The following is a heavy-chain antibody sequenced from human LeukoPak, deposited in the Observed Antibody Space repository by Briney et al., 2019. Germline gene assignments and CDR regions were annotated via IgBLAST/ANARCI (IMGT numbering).Heavy chain of an antibody. CDR3: ARDLSYGDYTSHFDY. J-gene: IGHJ4*02. V-gene: IGHV3-48*04. CDR1: GFTFSTYS. Sequence: GGSLRLSCAASGFTFSTYSLNWVRQAPGKGLEWVSYISSTSSIIYYADSVKGRFTISRDNAKNSLNLQMNSLRAEDTAVYYCARDLSYGDYTSHFDYWGQGTLVTASS. D-gene: IGHD4-17*01. CDR2: ISSTSSII.